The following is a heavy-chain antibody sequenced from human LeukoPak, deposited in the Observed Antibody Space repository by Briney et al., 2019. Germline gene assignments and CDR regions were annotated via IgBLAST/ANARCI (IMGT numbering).Heavy chain of an antibody. CDR2: ISGSAVST. CDR1: GFTFSSYE. V-gene: IGHV3-23*01. Sequence: GGSLRLSCAASGFTFSSYEMNWVRQAPGKGLEWVSTISGSAVSTYYADSVKGRFTISRDNSKNTVYLQMNTLRAEDTAVYYCAKDSGYSFGFDYWGQGTLVTVSS. D-gene: IGHD5-18*01. J-gene: IGHJ4*02. CDR3: AKDSGYSFGFDY.